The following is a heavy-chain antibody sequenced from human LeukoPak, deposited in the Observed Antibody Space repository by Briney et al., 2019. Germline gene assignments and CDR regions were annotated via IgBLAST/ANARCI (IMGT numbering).Heavy chain of an antibody. J-gene: IGHJ5*02. D-gene: IGHD2-2*01. CDR2: INPNSGGT. Sequence: ASEKVSCKASGYTFTGYYMHWVRQAPGQGLEWMGWINPNSGGTNYAQKFQGRVTMTRDTSISTAYMELSRLRSDDTAVYYCARDPIQVVVPAAIGWFDPWGQGTLVTVSS. V-gene: IGHV1-2*02. CDR3: ARDPIQVVVPAAIGWFDP. CDR1: GYTFTGYY.